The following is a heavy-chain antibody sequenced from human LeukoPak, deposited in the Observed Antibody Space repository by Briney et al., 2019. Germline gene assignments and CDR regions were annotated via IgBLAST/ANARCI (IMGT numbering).Heavy chain of an antibody. CDR2: ISYDGSNK. CDR3: ARDGGIAVAGSRFPFDY. J-gene: IGHJ4*02. CDR1: GFTFSGYA. D-gene: IGHD6-19*01. V-gene: IGHV3-30-3*01. Sequence: GRSLRLSCAASGFTFSGYAMHWVRQAPGKGLEWVAVISYDGSNKYYADSVKGRFTISRDNSKNTLYLQMNSLRAEDTAVYYCARDGGIAVAGSRFPFDYWGQGTLVTVSS.